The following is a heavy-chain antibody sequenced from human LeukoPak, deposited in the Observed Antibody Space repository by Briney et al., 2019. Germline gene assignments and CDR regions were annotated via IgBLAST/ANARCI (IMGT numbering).Heavy chain of an antibody. D-gene: IGHD3-10*01. Sequence: GGSLRLSCAASGFTSSSYGMHWVRQAPGKGLEWVAFIRYDGSNKYYADSVKGRFTISRDNSKNTLYLQMNSLRAEDTAVYYCAKIYGSGSYHYWGQGTLVTVSS. CDR1: GFTSSSYG. CDR3: AKIYGSGSYHY. CDR2: IRYDGSNK. J-gene: IGHJ4*02. V-gene: IGHV3-30*02.